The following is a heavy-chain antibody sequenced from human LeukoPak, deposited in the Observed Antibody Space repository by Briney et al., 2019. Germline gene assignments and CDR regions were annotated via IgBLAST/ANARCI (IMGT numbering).Heavy chain of an antibody. Sequence: PGGSLRLSCAASGFTFSNYEMNWVRQAPGKGLEWVSYISTCGSTIYYADSVKGRFTISRDNAKNSLYLQMNSLRAEDTAVYYCARDGPAYYDSSGYSDYWGRGILVTVSS. CDR2: ISTCGSTI. D-gene: IGHD3-22*01. CDR3: ARDGPAYYDSSGYSDY. V-gene: IGHV3-48*03. CDR1: GFTFSNYE. J-gene: IGHJ4*02.